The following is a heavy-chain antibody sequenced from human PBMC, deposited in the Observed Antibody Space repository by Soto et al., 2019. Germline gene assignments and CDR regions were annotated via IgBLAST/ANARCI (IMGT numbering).Heavy chain of an antibody. CDR2: IFSNDEK. D-gene: IGHD1-26*01. CDR1: GFSLSNARMG. J-gene: IGHJ3*02. V-gene: IGHV2-26*01. Sequence: QVTLKASGPVLVKPTETLTLTCTVSGFSLSNARMGVSWIRQPPGKALEWLAHIFSNDEKSYSTSLKSRLTIPEDTSKSQVVLTMTNMDPVDTATYYCARIHPYSWSYTAFEIWGQGTIVTVSS. CDR3: ARIHPYSWSYTAFEI.